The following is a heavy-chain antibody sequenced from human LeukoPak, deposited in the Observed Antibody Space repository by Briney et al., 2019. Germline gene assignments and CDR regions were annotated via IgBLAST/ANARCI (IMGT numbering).Heavy chain of an antibody. CDR2: ISSSGYTT. CDR1: GFRFSSSV. V-gene: IGHV3-64*04. Sequence: PGGSLRLSCAASGFRFSSSVMFWVRQAPGKGLEYVSHISSSGYTTYYSNPVKGRFTISRDNTKNSLYLQMNSLRAEDTAVYYYAREHPLRAFDIWGQGTMVIVSS. CDR3: AREHPLRAFDI. J-gene: IGHJ3*02.